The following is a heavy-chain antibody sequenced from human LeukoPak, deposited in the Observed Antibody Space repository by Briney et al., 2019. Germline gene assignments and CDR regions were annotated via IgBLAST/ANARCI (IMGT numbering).Heavy chain of an antibody. J-gene: IGHJ4*02. D-gene: IGHD2/OR15-2a*01. V-gene: IGHV4-4*07. Sequence: SETLSLTCSVSGGSISNFYWNWLRQPAGKGLEWIGRIYASGSTNYNPSLKSRVTISMDKSKNHFSLNVRSVTAADTAFYYCARDFYGDDDHHPFDYWGQGIQVTVSS. CDR3: ARDFYGDDDHHPFDY. CDR2: IYASGST. CDR1: GGSISNFY.